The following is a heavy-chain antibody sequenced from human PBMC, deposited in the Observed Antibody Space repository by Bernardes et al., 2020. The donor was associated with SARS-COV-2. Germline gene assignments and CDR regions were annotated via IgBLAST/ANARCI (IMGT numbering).Heavy chain of an antibody. V-gene: IGHV3-7*01. CDR3: AKGGYRYGS. CDR1: GFTFSSYW. CDR2: IKEDGSEK. D-gene: IGHD5-18*01. Sequence: GGSLRLSCAASGFTFSSYWMSWVRQAPGKGLEWVANIKEDGSEKNYVDSVKGRFSISRDNAKNSLYLQMNSLRAEDTAVHYCAKGGYRYGSWGQGTVVTVSS. J-gene: IGHJ5*02.